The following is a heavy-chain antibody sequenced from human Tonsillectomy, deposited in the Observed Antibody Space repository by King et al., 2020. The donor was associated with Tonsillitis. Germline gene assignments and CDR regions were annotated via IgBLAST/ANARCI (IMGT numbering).Heavy chain of an antibody. CDR1: GFTFADNG. Sequence: VQLVESGGGVVRPGGSLRLSCAASGFTFADNGMSWVRQAPGKGLEWVSGINWYGGSTGYADSVRGRFTISRDNAKNSLYLEMNSRIAEDTALYHCARRYGDNPHDYWGQGTLVTVSS. D-gene: IGHD4-17*01. J-gene: IGHJ4*02. V-gene: IGHV3-20*01. CDR2: INWYGGST. CDR3: ARRYGDNPHDY.